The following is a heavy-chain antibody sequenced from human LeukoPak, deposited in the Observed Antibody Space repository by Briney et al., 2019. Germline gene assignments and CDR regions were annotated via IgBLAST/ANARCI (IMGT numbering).Heavy chain of an antibody. D-gene: IGHD3-22*01. V-gene: IGHV1-2*04. Sequence: GASVKVSCKASGYTFTGYYMHWVRQAPGQGLEWMGWINPNSGGTNYAQKFQGWVTMTRDTSISTAYMELSRLRSDDTAVYYCARDQPAYYYDSGTEKWFDPWGQGTLVTVSS. CDR1: GYTFTGYY. CDR3: ARDQPAYYYDSGTEKWFDP. CDR2: INPNSGGT. J-gene: IGHJ5*02.